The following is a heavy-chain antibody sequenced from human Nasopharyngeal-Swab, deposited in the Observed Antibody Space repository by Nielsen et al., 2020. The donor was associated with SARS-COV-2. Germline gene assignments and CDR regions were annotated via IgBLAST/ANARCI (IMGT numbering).Heavy chain of an antibody. CDR2: IAPDGRET. D-gene: IGHD6-19*01. V-gene: IGHV3-74*01. CDR1: GFTFSRSG. J-gene: IGHJ4*02. CDR3: ARGSSDWRGLDY. Sequence: GESLKISCAASGFTFSRSGMHWVRQAPGKGLVGVSRIAPDGRETYFADSVKGRFTISRDNSKNPLYLQMNSLRAEDTAVYFCARGSSDWRGLDYWGQGTLVTVSS.